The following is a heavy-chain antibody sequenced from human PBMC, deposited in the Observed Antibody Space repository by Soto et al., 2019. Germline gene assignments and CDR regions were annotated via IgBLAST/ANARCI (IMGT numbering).Heavy chain of an antibody. J-gene: IGHJ6*02. Sequence: DVQLEESGGGLVKPGGSLRLSCVASEFTFSVYSMNWVRQAPGKGLEWVSSISSGSSYIYYADSVKGRFTISRDNDKSSLFLHMNSLRVDDTAVYYCTRDRVKIRVGYYHYYGMDVWGQGTTVTVSS. D-gene: IGHD2-8*02. V-gene: IGHV3-21*02. CDR2: ISSGSSYI. CDR3: TRDRVKIRVGYYHYYGMDV. CDR1: EFTFSVYS.